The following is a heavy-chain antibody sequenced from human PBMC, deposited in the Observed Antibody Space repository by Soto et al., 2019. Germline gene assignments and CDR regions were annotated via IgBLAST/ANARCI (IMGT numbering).Heavy chain of an antibody. D-gene: IGHD2-2*01. CDR3: ASHCSSTSCSTY. CDR2: IIPILGIA. V-gene: IGHV1-69*04. CDR1: GYTFTSYA. Sequence: SVKVSCKASGYTFTSYAMHWVRQAPGQRLEWMGRIIPILGIANYAQKFQGRVTITADKSTSTAYMELSSLRSEDTAVYYCASHCSSTSCSTYWGQGTLVTVSS. J-gene: IGHJ4*02.